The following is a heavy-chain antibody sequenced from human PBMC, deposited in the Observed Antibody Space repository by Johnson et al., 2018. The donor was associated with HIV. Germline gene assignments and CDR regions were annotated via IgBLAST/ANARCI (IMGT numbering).Heavy chain of an antibody. D-gene: IGHD3-3*01. Sequence: EVHLVESGGGVVQPGRSLRLSCAASGFTFSSYWMHWVRQAPGKGLVWVSRINSDGSSTSYADSVKGRFTISRDNAKNTLYLQMNSLRAEDTAVYYCVRDRIWSDAFDIWGLGTKVTVSS. J-gene: IGHJ3*02. CDR2: INSDGSST. CDR3: VRDRIWSDAFDI. V-gene: IGHV3-74*01. CDR1: GFTFSSYW.